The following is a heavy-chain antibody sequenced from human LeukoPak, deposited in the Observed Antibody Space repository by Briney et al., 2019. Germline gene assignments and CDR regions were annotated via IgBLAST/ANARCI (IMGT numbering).Heavy chain of an antibody. Sequence: GGSLRLSCAASGLTLGNYVMSWVRQAPGKGLKWVSSIHYIGDSTYYADSVKGRFTISRDDSKSTLFLEMNSLRVEDTAVYYCAKLPVAGLYFDYWGQGTLVTVSS. CDR3: AKLPVAGLYFDY. J-gene: IGHJ4*02. D-gene: IGHD6-19*01. CDR2: IHYIGDST. V-gene: IGHV3-23*01. CDR1: GLTLGNYV.